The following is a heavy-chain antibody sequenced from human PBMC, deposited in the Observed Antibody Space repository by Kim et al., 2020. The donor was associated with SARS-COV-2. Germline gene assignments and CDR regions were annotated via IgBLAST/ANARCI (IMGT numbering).Heavy chain of an antibody. J-gene: IGHJ4*02. V-gene: IGHV3-30*18. D-gene: IGHD6-6*01. Sequence: GGSLRLSCAASGFTFSSYGMHWVRQAPGKGLEWVAVISYDGSIKYYADSVKGLFTISRDNSKNTLYLQMNSLRAEDTAVYYYAKVSYSISSGVDYWSQGTLVTVSS. CDR1: GFTFSSYG. CDR3: AKVSYSISSGVDY. CDR2: ISYDGSIK.